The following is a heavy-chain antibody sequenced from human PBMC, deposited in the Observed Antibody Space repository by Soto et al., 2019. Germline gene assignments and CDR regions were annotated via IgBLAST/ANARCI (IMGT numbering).Heavy chain of an antibody. J-gene: IGHJ4*02. CDR3: AKDTSTRYFDY. D-gene: IGHD2-2*01. V-gene: IGHV3-9*01. CDR2: ISWNSGSI. CDR1: GFTFDDYA. Sequence: EVQLVESGGGLVQPGRSLRLSCAASGFTFDDYAMHWVRQAPGKGLEWGSGISWNSGSIGYADSVKGRFTISRDNAKNSLYLQMNSLRAEDTALYYCAKDTSTRYFDYWGQGTLVTVSS.